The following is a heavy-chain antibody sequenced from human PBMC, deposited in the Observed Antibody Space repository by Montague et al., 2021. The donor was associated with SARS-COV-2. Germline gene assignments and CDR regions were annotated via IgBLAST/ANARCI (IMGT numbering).Heavy chain of an antibody. Sequence: SETLSLTSTVSGGSITNNIDYWAWIRQPPGKGLEWIGSIYYTGNTYYNPSLKSRVTISVVTSKNHFTLKLSSVTAAETAVYYCARLKRYFDSSGSPSAFDFWGQGTEVTVSS. CDR1: GGSITNNIDY. CDR2: IYYTGNT. V-gene: IGHV4-39*02. J-gene: IGHJ3*01. D-gene: IGHD3-22*01. CDR3: ARLKRYFDSSGSPSAFDF.